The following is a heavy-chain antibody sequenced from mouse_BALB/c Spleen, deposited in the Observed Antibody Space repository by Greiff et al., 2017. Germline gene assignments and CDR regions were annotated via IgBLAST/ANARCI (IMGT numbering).Heavy chain of an antibody. J-gene: IGHJ1*01. CDR1: GFTFSSYY. CDR2: INSNGGST. Sequence: DVKLVESGGGLVKLGGSLKLSCAASGFTFSSYYMSWVRQTPEKRLELVAAINSNGGSTYYPDTVKGRFTISRDNAKNTLYLQMSSLKSEDTALYYCARRYYDYDTGYWYFDVWGAGTTVTVSS. D-gene: IGHD2-4*01. CDR3: ARRYYDYDTGYWYFDV. V-gene: IGHV5-6-2*01.